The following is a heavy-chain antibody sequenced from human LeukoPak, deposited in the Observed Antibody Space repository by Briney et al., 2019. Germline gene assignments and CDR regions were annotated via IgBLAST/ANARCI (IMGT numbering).Heavy chain of an antibody. Sequence: GGSLRLSCAASGFSVSSDYITWVRQAPGKGLEWVSVVYSGGETYYAESVKGRFTVSRDNSKNTVYLQMNSLRVEDTAVYFCARGGIAARPSDSWGQGTLVTVSS. CDR3: ARGGIAARPSDS. CDR2: VYSGGET. J-gene: IGHJ4*02. D-gene: IGHD6-6*01. V-gene: IGHV3-66*01. CDR1: GFSVSSDY.